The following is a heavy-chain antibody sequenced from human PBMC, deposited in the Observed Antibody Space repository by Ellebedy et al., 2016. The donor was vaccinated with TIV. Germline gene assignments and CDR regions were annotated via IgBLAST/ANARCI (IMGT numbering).Heavy chain of an antibody. Sequence: GESLKISCAASGFSFSSYWMAWVRQAPGKGLEWVANINQDGREKYYVDSVTCRFTISRDNAQTSLYLQMNSLGADDTAMYYCASDGSYGDYRSPTHAFVMWGQGTMVSVSS. D-gene: IGHD4-17*01. CDR1: GFSFSSYW. J-gene: IGHJ3*02. CDR3: ASDGSYGDYRSPTHAFVM. V-gene: IGHV3-7*01. CDR2: INQDGREK.